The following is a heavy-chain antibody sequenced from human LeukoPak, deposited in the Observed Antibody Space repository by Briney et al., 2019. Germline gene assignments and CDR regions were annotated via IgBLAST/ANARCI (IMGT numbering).Heavy chain of an antibody. CDR3: ATETNGRHYDY. J-gene: IGHJ4*02. CDR1: GLTFSTSG. CDR2: IGPTGSDR. D-gene: IGHD1-14*01. Sequence: GGSLRLFCTASGLTFSTSGFNWVRQAPGKGLEWVTSIGPTGSDRYHADSIKGRFTISRDNANNFLYLQMNSLRAEDTAVYYCATETNGRHYDYWGQGTLLTVSS. V-gene: IGHV3-21*06.